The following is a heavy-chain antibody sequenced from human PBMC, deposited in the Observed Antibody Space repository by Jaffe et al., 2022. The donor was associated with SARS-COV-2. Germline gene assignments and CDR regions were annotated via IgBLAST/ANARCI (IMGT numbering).Heavy chain of an antibody. CDR1: GFTFSSYA. D-gene: IGHD3-22*01. CDR2: ISYDGSNK. V-gene: IGHV3-30-3*01. Sequence: QVQLVESGGGVVQPGRSLRLSCAASGFTFSSYAMHWVRQAPGKGLEWVAVISYDGSNKYYADSVKGRFTISRDNSKNTLYLQMNSLRAEDTAVYYCARGSLNYDSSAFDYWGQGTLVTVSS. CDR3: ARGSLNYDSSAFDY. J-gene: IGHJ4*02.